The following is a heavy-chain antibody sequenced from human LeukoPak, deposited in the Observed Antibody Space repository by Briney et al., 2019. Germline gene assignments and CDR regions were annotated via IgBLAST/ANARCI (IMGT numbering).Heavy chain of an antibody. CDR3: ARGGGLRYFDWLLEDAFDI. Sequence: SETLSLTCTVSGGSISSYYWDWIRQPPGKGLEWIGRIYYSGSTYYNPSLKSRVTISLDTSKNQFSLKLSSVTAADTAVYYCARGGGLRYFDWLLEDAFDIWGQGTMVTVSS. D-gene: IGHD3-9*01. V-gene: IGHV4-39*07. CDR2: IYYSGST. CDR1: GGSISSYY. J-gene: IGHJ3*02.